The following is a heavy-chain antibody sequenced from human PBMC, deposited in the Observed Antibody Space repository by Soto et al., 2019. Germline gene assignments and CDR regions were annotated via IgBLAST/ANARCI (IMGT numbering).Heavy chain of an antibody. CDR3: ARFSGGSYNTYYFYYGMDV. V-gene: IGHV1-18*01. CDR2: ISAYNGNT. Sequence: QVQLVQSGAEVKKPGASVKVSCKASGYTFTSYGISWVRQAPGQGLDWMGWISAYNGNTKYAQDLQGRVTMTTDTSQGKAYMELRSLRSDDTAVYYCARFSGGSYNTYYFYYGMDVWGQGTTVTVS. J-gene: IGHJ6*02. D-gene: IGHD2-15*01. CDR1: GYTFTSYG.